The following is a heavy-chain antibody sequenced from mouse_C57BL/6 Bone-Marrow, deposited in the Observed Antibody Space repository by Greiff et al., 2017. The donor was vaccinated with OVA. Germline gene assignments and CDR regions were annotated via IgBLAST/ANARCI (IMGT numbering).Heavy chain of an antibody. CDR1: GFSLTSYG. CDR2: IWSGGST. CDR3: ASLYYDYDEYFDV. V-gene: IGHV2-2*01. D-gene: IGHD2-4*01. J-gene: IGHJ1*03. Sequence: VKLVESGPGLVQPSQRLSITCTVSGFSLTSYGVHWVRQSPGKGLEWLGVIWSGGSTDYNAAFISRLSISKDNSKSQVFFKMNSLQADDTAIYYCASLYYDYDEYFDVWGTGTTVTVSS.